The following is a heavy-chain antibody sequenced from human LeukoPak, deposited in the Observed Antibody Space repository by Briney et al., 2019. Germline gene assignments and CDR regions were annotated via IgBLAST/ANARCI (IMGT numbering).Heavy chain of an antibody. D-gene: IGHD1-14*01. CDR2: IVVGSGNT. V-gene: IGHV1-58*02. CDR1: GFTFTSSA. Sequence: SVKVSCKASGFTFTSSAMQWVRQARGQRLEWIGWIVVGSGNTNYAQKFQERVTITRDMSTSTAYMELSSLISEDTAVYYCAAEYMTRNYYYGMDVWGQGTTVTVSS. CDR3: AAEYMTRNYYYGMDV. J-gene: IGHJ6*02.